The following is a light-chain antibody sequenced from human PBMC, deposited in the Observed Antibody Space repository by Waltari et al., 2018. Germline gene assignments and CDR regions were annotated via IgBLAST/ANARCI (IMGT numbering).Light chain of an antibody. CDR2: DVN. J-gene: IGLJ3*02. CDR1: SSDVGGYDY. Sequence: QSALTQPRSVSGSPGHSVTISCTGTSSDVGGYDYVSWYQQHPGKAPKLVISDVNKRPSGVPERFSGSNAGNTASLTISGLQADDEADYNCCSYAGRATWAFGGGTKLTVL. CDR3: CSYAGRATWA. V-gene: IGLV2-11*01.